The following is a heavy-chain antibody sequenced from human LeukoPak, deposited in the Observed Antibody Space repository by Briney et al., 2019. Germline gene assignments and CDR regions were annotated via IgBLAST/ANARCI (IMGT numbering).Heavy chain of an antibody. D-gene: IGHD1-26*01. Sequence: GGSLRLSCAASGFTFSSYAMSWVRQAPGKGLEWVSAISGSGGSTYYADSVKGRFTISRDNSKNTLYLQMNSLRAEDTAVYYCAKGQHGGLVGASVDYWGQGTLVTVSS. J-gene: IGHJ4*02. CDR1: GFTFSSYA. V-gene: IGHV3-23*01. CDR2: ISGSGGST. CDR3: AKGQHGGLVGASVDY.